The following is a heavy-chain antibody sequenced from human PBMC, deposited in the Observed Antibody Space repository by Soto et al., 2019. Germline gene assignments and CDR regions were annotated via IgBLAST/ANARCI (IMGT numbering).Heavy chain of an antibody. CDR1: GFTFSSYA. J-gene: IGHJ6*03. CDR3: AKSPPRYCSSTSCYPDYYYYYMDV. CDR2: ISGSGGST. V-gene: IGHV3-23*01. Sequence: PGGSLRLSCAASGFTFSSYAMSWVRQAPGKGLEWVSAISGSGGSTYYADSVKGRFTISRDNSKNTLYLQMNSLRAEDTAVYYCAKSPPRYCSSTSCYPDYYYYYMDVWGKGTTVTVSS. D-gene: IGHD2-2*01.